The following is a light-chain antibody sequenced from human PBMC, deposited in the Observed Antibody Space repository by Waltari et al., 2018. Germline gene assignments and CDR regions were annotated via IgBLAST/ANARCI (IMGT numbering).Light chain of an antibody. J-gene: IGKJ5*01. Sequence: DIQMTQSPSTLSASVGDRVTITYRASQSISSWLAWDQQKPGKAPKLLIYKASSLESGVPSRFSGSGSGTEFTLTISSLQPDDFATYYCQQYNSQITFGQGTRLEIK. V-gene: IGKV1-5*03. CDR1: QSISSW. CDR2: KAS. CDR3: QQYNSQIT.